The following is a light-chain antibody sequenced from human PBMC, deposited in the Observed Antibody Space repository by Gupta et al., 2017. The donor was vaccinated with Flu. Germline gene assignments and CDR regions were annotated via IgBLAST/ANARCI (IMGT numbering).Light chain of an antibody. J-gene: IGKJ5*01. V-gene: IGKV1-39*01. CDR2: TAS. CDR3: QQSYGTPKT. Sequence: GDRVTITCRTSQSISSYLNWYQQKPGKAPKLLIYTASSLQSGVPSRFSGSGSGTDFTLTISSLQPEDFATYYCQQSYGTPKTFGQGTRLDIK. CDR1: QSISSY.